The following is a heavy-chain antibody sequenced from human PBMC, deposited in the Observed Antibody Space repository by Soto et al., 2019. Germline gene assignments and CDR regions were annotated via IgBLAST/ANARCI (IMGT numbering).Heavy chain of an antibody. CDR2: IYYSGST. J-gene: IGHJ6*02. Sequence: PSETLSLTCTVSGGSISSGDYYWSWIRQPPGKGLEWIGYIYYSGSTYHNPSLKSRVTISVDTSKNQFSLKLSSVTAADTAVYYCAGDSASTVTTFYYYGMDVWGQGTTVTVSS. CDR3: AGDSASTVTTFYYYGMDV. CDR1: GGSISSGDYY. V-gene: IGHV4-30-4*01. D-gene: IGHD4-17*01.